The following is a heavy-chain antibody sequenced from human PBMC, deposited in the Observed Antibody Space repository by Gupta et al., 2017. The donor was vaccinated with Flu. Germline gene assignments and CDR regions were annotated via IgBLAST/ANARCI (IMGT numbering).Heavy chain of an antibody. J-gene: IGHJ1*01. Sequence: QPPGKGLEWVAVIAYDGSVQHYAGAVKGRFTVSRDNSEDTLHLQMNNLKPDDTAVYFCAKETTMYSSGWYFQDWGWGTQVTVSS. CDR3: AKETTMYSSGWYFQD. V-gene: IGHV3-30*18. CDR2: IAYDGSVQ. D-gene: IGHD6-19*01.